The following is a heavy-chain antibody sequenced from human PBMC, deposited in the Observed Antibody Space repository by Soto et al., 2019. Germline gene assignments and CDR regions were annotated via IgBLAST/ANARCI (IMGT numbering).Heavy chain of an antibody. D-gene: IGHD2-2*01. J-gene: IGHJ6*02. CDR1: GGTFSSYA. V-gene: IGHV1-69*01. Sequence: QVQLVQSGAEVKKPGSSVKVSCKASGGTFSSYAISWVRQAPGQGLEWMGGIIPISGTANYAQKFPGRVTITADESTSTAYMELSSLRSEDTAVYYCARSQGSSTSLEIYYYYYYGMDAWGQGTTVTVSS. CDR2: IIPISGTA. CDR3: ARSQGSSTSLEIYYYYYYGMDA.